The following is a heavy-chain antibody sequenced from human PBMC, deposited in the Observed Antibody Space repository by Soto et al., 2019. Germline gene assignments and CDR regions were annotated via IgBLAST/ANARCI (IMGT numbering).Heavy chain of an antibody. V-gene: IGHV3-30*18. D-gene: IGHD1-26*01. CDR3: AKDELGEWALSDDTSLGYYYYGMDV. Sequence: PGGSLRLSCAASGFTFSSYGRHWVRQAPGKGLEWVAVISYSGSNKYHAGAVTVRFTLSSENSKNTLYLKMNSLRGGSTDVYYCAKDELGEWALSDDTSLGYYYYGMDVWGQGTTVTVSS. CDR1: GFTFSSYG. J-gene: IGHJ6*02. CDR2: ISYSGSNK.